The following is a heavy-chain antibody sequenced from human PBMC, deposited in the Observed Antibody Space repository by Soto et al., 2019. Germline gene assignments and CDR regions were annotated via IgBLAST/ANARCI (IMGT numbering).Heavy chain of an antibody. V-gene: IGHV3-30-3*01. Sequence: QVQLVESGGGVVQPGRSLRLSCAASGFTFSSYAMHWVRQAPGKGLEWVAVISYDGSNKYYADSLKGRFTISRDNSKNTLYLQMNSLRAEDTAVYYCARARTRPKYIAADLSGAFDIWGQGTMVTVSS. D-gene: IGHD6-13*01. CDR2: ISYDGSNK. CDR3: ARARTRPKYIAADLSGAFDI. J-gene: IGHJ3*02. CDR1: GFTFSSYA.